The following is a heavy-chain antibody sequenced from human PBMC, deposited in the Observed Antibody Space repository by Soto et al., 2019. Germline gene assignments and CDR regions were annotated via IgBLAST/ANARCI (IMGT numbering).Heavy chain of an antibody. J-gene: IGHJ4*02. CDR3: TRAVIYCSSTSCPLYYFDY. V-gene: IGHV3-49*04. D-gene: IGHD2-2*01. Sequence: GGSLRLSCTASGFTFGDYAMSWVRQAPGKGLEWVGFIRSKAYGGTTEYAASVKGRFTISRDDSKSIAYLQMNSLKTEDTAVYYCTRAVIYCSSTSCPLYYFDYWGQVTLVTVSS. CDR1: GFTFGDYA. CDR2: IRSKAYGGTT.